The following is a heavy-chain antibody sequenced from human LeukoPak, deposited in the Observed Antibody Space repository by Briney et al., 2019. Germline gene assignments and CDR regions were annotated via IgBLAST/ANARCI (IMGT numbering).Heavy chain of an antibody. CDR2: ISSSSSTI. J-gene: IGHJ4*02. Sequence: GGSLRLSCAASGFTFSSYSMNWVRQAPGKGLEWVSYISSSSSTIYYADSVKGRFTISRDNVKNSLYLQMNSLRAEDTAVYYCARDLWFGELLDQPDYWGQGTLVTVSS. CDR3: ARDLWFGELLDQPDY. D-gene: IGHD3-10*01. V-gene: IGHV3-48*01. CDR1: GFTFSSYS.